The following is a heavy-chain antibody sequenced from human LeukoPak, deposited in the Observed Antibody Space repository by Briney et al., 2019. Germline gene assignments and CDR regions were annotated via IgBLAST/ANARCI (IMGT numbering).Heavy chain of an antibody. CDR1: GYSFTSYW. J-gene: IGHJ5*02. CDR2: IYPGDSDA. D-gene: IGHD2-15*01. V-gene: IGHV5-51*01. CDR3: ARSVVVAATPWFDP. Sequence: GESLKISCKGSGYSFTSYWIGWVRPMPGKGLEWMGIIYPGDSDARYSPSFQGQVTISADKSISTAYLQWSSLKASDTAMYYCARSVVVAATPWFDPWGQGTLVTVSS.